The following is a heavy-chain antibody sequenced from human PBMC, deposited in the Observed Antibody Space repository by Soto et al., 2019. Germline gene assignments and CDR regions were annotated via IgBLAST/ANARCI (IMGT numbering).Heavy chain of an antibody. CDR3: ARSTEDTAMVGDAFDI. CDR1: GGSISSGGYY. CDR2: IYYSGST. Sequence: QVQLQESGPGLVKPSQTLSLTCTVSGGSISSGGYYWSWIRQHPGKGLEWIGYIYYSGSTYYNPSLKRRVTISVDTSKNQFSLKLSSVTAADTAVYYCARSTEDTAMVGDAFDIWGQGTMVTVSS. V-gene: IGHV4-31*03. D-gene: IGHD5-18*01. J-gene: IGHJ3*02.